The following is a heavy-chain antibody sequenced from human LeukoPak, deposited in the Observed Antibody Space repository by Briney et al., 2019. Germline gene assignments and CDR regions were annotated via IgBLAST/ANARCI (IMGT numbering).Heavy chain of an antibody. Sequence: ASVKVSCKASGGTFSSYAISWVRQAPGQGLEWMGRIIPILGIANYAQKFQGRVTITADKSTSTAYMELSSLRSEDTAVYYCARDSSAVRFLEWSNYYYYMDVWGKGTTVTVSS. CDR1: GGTFSSYA. D-gene: IGHD3-3*01. J-gene: IGHJ6*03. CDR2: IIPILGIA. V-gene: IGHV1-69*04. CDR3: ARDSSAVRFLEWSNYYYYMDV.